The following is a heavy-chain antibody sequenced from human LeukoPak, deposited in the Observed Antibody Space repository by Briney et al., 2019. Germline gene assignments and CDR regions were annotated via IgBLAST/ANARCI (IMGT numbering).Heavy chain of an antibody. CDR2: ISYDGSNK. Sequence: GRSLRLSCAASGFTFSSYAMHWVRQAPGKGLEWVAVISYDGSNKYYADSVKGRFTISRDNSKNTLYLQMNSLRAEDTAVYYCARATGNCFTPWGQETLVTVS. V-gene: IGHV3-30-3*01. D-gene: IGHD3-10*01. CDR1: GFTFSSYA. CDR3: ARATGNCFTP. J-gene: IGHJ5*02.